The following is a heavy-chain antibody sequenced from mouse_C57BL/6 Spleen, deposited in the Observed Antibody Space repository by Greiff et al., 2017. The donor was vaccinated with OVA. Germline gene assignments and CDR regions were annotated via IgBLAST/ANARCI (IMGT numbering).Heavy chain of an antibody. CDR2: IWSDGST. V-gene: IGHV2-6-1*01. J-gene: IGHJ4*01. CDR1: GFPFTSYG. CDR3: ARQNGYYDAMDY. Sequence: VKLMESGPGLVAPSQSLSITCTVSGFPFTSYGVHWVRQPPGKGLEWLVVIWSDGSTTYNSALNSRLSISKDNSKSKVFLKMNSLQTDDTAMYYCARQNGYYDAMDYWGQGTSVTVSS. D-gene: IGHD2-2*01.